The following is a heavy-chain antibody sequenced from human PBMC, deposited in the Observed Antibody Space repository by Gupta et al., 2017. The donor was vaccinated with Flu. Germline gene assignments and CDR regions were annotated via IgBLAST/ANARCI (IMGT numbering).Heavy chain of an antibody. CDR1: GFTFSSYA. D-gene: IGHD3-3*01. V-gene: IGHV3-23*01. CDR3: AKAPRITIFGVVSNWFDP. J-gene: IGHJ5*02. Sequence: EVQLLESGGGLVQPGGSLRLSCAASGFTFSSYAMSWVRQAPGKGLEWVSAISGSGGSTYYADSVKGRFTISRDNSKNTLYLQMNSLRAEDTAVYYCAKAPRITIFGVVSNWFDPWGQGTLVTVSS. CDR2: ISGSGGST.